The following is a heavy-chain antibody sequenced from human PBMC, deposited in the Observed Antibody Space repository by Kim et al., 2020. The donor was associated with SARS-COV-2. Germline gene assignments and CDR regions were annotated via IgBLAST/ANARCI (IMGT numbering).Heavy chain of an antibody. CDR3: AREAILRYLDWSNSALDY. V-gene: IGHV3-33*08. J-gene: IGHJ4*02. D-gene: IGHD3-9*01. Sequence: GGSLRLSCAASGFTFSSSAMHWVRQAPGKGLEWVAVIWYDGSNKYYADSVKGRFTISRDNSKNTLYLQMNSLRAEDTAVYYCAREAILRYLDWSNSALDYWGQGPLVPVSS. CDR1: GFTFSSSA. CDR2: IWYDGSNK.